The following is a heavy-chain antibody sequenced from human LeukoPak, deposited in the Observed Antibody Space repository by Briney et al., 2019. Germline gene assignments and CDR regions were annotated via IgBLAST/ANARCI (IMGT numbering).Heavy chain of an antibody. J-gene: IGHJ3*02. D-gene: IGHD6-6*01. Sequence: ASVKVSCKASGDTFTSYYMHWVRQAPGQGLECMGIINPSGGSTSYAQKFQGRVTMTRDISTSTVYMELSSLRSEDTAVYYCAYSSSILNAFDIWGQGTMVTVSS. CDR2: INPSGGST. V-gene: IGHV1-46*01. CDR3: AYSSSILNAFDI. CDR1: GDTFTSYY.